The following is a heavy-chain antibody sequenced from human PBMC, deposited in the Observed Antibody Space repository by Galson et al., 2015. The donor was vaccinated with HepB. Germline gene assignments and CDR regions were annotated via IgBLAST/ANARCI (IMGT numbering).Heavy chain of an antibody. CDR2: IIPILGIA. Sequence: SVKVSCKASGGTFSSYTISWVRQAPGQGLEWMGRIIPILGIANYAQKFQGRVTITADKSTSTAYMELSSLRSEDTAVYYCASLAAAGPRSRNFDYWGQGTLVTVSS. J-gene: IGHJ4*02. D-gene: IGHD6-13*01. CDR1: GGTFSSYT. CDR3: ASLAAAGPRSRNFDY. V-gene: IGHV1-69*02.